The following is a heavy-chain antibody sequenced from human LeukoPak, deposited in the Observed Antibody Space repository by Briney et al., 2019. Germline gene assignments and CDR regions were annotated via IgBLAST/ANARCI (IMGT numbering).Heavy chain of an antibody. V-gene: IGHV3-48*03. CDR3: AGGGSYWYWFDP. Sequence: GGSLRLSCAASGFTFSSYEMNWVRQAPGKGLEWVSYISSSGSTIYYADSVKGRFTISRDNAKNSLYLQMNSLRAEDTAVYYRAGGGSYWYWFDPWGQGTLVTVSS. CDR2: ISSSGSTI. D-gene: IGHD1-26*01. CDR1: GFTFSSYE. J-gene: IGHJ5*02.